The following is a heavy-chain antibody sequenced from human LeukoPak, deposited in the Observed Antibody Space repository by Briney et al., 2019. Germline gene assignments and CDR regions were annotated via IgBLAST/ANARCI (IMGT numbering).Heavy chain of an antibody. Sequence: GGSLRLSCAASGFTFNSYSMNWVRQAPGKGLEWISYITRSSSTIYYADSVKGRFTISRDNAKKSLYLQMNSLRVEDTAVYYCARDRYYGSGFYMDVWGEGTTVSISS. CDR3: ARDRYYGSGFYMDV. J-gene: IGHJ6*03. V-gene: IGHV3-48*01. CDR1: GFTFNSYS. D-gene: IGHD3-10*01. CDR2: ITRSSSTI.